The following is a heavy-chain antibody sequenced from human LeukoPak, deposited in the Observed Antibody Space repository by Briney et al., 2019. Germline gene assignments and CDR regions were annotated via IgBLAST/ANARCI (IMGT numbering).Heavy chain of an antibody. CDR1: GFTFSSYG. Sequence: GGTLRLSCAASGFTFSSYGMSWVRQAPGKGLEWVSGISASGGSTYYADSVKGRFTISRDNSKNTLYLQMNSLRAEDTAVYYCAKDRLTVAYFDNWGQGTLVTVSS. V-gene: IGHV3-23*01. CDR3: AKDRLTVAYFDN. D-gene: IGHD4-23*01. CDR2: ISASGGST. J-gene: IGHJ4*02.